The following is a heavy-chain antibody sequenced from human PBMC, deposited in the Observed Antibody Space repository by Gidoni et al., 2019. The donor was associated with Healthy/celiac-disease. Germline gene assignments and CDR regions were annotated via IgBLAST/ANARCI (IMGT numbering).Heavy chain of an antibody. V-gene: IGHV4-59*01. Sequence: QVQLQESGPGLVKPSETLSLTCTVSGVSIRSYYWSWIRQPPGKGLEWIGYIYYSGSTNYNPSLKSRVTISVDTSKNQFSLKLSSVTAADTAVYYCARVRGVKNFDIWGQGTMVTVSS. CDR1: GVSIRSYY. D-gene: IGHD3-10*01. CDR3: ARVRGVKNFDI. J-gene: IGHJ3*02. CDR2: IYYSGST.